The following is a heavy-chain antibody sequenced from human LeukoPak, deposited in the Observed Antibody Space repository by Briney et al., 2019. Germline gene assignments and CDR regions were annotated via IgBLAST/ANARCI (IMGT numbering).Heavy chain of an antibody. J-gene: IGHJ5*02. CDR2: IRYDGSNK. CDR1: GFTFSFYS. D-gene: IGHD3-10*01. Sequence: PGGSLRLSCASSGFTFSFYSMDWVRQAPGKGLEWVAFIRYDGSNKYYADSVKGRFTISRDNSKNTLYLQMNSLRAEDTAVYYCAKSNAVYGSGYLNWFDPWGQGTLVTISS. V-gene: IGHV3-30*02. CDR3: AKSNAVYGSGYLNWFDP.